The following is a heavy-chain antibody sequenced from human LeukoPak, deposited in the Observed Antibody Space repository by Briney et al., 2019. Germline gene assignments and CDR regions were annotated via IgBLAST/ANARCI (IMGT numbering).Heavy chain of an antibody. CDR2: INWSGGSI. V-gene: IGHV3-20*04. CDR3: AKDKASSSWRYFDY. CDR1: GFTFDDYG. Sequence: GGSLRLSCAASGFTFDDYGMSWVRQAPGKGLEWVSGINWSGGSIGYADSVKGRFTISRDNAKNSLYLQMNSLRAEDMALYYCAKDKASSSWRYFDYWGQGTLVTVSS. J-gene: IGHJ4*02. D-gene: IGHD6-13*01.